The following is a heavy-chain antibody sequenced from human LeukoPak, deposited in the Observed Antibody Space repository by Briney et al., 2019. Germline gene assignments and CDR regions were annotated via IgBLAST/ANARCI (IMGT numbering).Heavy chain of an antibody. Sequence: ASVKVSCKASGGTFSSYAISWVRQAPGQGLEWMGWISAYNGNTNYAQKLQGRVTMTTDTSTSTAYMELRSLRSDDTAVYYCARDCTSCSYYYYYGMDVWGQGTTVTVSS. CDR3: ARDCTSCSYYYYYGMDV. V-gene: IGHV1-18*01. CDR1: GGTFSSYA. J-gene: IGHJ6*02. D-gene: IGHD2-2*01. CDR2: ISAYNGNT.